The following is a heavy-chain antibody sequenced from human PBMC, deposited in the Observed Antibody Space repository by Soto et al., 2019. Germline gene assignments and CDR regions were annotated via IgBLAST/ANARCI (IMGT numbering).Heavy chain of an antibody. CDR3: ARGGYDFLTGYYKTAYFDY. Sequence: QVQLQESGPGLVKPSETLSLTCTVSGGSISTYYWSWIRQPPGKGLEWIGYIYYSGSTNYNPSLKSRVTISVDTSKNQFSLKLISVTAADTAVYYCARGGYDFLTGYYKTAYFDYWGQGTLVTVSS. V-gene: IGHV4-59*01. J-gene: IGHJ4*02. CDR2: IYYSGST. CDR1: GGSISTYY. D-gene: IGHD3-9*01.